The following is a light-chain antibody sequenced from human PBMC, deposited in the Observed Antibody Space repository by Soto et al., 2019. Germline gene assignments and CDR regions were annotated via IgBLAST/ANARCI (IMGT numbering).Light chain of an antibody. V-gene: IGLV2-14*01. Sequence: QSALTQPASVSGSPGQSITISCTGTSSDVGGYDYVSWYQQFPGKAPQLMIYEVSNRPSGVSNRFSGSKSGNMASLTISGLQAEDEADYYCCSYTTTNTRVFGGGTKLTVL. CDR1: SSDVGGYDY. CDR3: CSYTTTNTRV. CDR2: EVS. J-gene: IGLJ3*02.